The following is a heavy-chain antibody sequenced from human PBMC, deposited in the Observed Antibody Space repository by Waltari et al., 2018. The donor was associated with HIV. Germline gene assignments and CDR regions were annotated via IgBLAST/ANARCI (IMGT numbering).Heavy chain of an antibody. Sequence: VRLVESGGGLVRPGGALRLSCTVSGFTVGNSSMTWVRHSSGKGLECVSTVDSDGITVYADSLKGRFSTSRDTAKNILHLQMDSLRVDDAAVYDCAREVLYYDNSGHPGWCDPWGQGTLVAVSS. D-gene: IGHD3-22*01. V-gene: IGHV3-66*01. CDR3: AREVLYYDNSGHPGWCDP. CDR2: VDSDGIT. J-gene: IGHJ5*02. CDR1: GFTVGNSS.